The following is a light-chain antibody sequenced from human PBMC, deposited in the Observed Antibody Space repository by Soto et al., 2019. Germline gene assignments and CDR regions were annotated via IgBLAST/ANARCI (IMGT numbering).Light chain of an antibody. Sequence: QSVLTQPPSVSAAPGQTVTISCSGGTSNIGNNFVSWYQQIPGTAPKLLIYEDNKRRTGIPDRFSGSKSGTSATLHITGLQSGDEADYYCGTWDTSLSAGVFGGGTKVTVL. CDR1: TSNIGNNF. V-gene: IGLV1-51*01. J-gene: IGLJ2*01. CDR2: EDN. CDR3: GTWDTSLSAGV.